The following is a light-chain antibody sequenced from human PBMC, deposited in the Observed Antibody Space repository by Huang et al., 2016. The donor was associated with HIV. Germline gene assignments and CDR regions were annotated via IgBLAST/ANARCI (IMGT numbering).Light chain of an antibody. CDR2: ATA. V-gene: IGKV1-39*01. CDR1: QNIGNY. CDR3: QQTYTGLWA. Sequence: DIQITQYPSSLSASVGDRATVTCRASQNIGNYLNWYQQKPGKAPNLLISATANLQGGVPSRFSGSGSGTVFILTITSLRLEDFATYYCQQTYTGLWAFGQGTKVDMK. J-gene: IGKJ1*01.